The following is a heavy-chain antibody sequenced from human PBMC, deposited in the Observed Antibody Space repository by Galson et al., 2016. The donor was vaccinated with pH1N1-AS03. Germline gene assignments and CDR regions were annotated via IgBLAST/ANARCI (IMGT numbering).Heavy chain of an antibody. V-gene: IGHV4-38-2*01. D-gene: IGHD1-26*01. Sequence: SETLSLTCAVSGYSISSGFHWAWVRQPPSKGLEWIGTISHSGNTYYNPSLKRRVTMSVATSKNQFSLKLSSVTAADAAVYYCARFSGSYPFDYWGQGTLVTVPS. J-gene: IGHJ4*02. CDR1: GYSISSGFH. CDR3: ARFSGSYPFDY. CDR2: ISHSGNT.